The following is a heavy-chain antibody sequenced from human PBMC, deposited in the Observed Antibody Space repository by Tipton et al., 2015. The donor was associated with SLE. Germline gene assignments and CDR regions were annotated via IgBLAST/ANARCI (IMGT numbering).Heavy chain of an antibody. CDR2: IYYSGST. D-gene: IGHD6-13*01. V-gene: IGHV4-39*01. J-gene: IGHJ5*02. CDR1: GGSISSSSYY. CDR3: ARHSSSWYKDWFDP. Sequence: LRLSCTLSGGSISSSSYYWGWIRQPPGKGLEWIGSIYYSGSTYYDPSLKSRVTISVDTSKNQFSLKLSSVTAADTAGYYCARHSSSWYKDWFDPWGQGTLVTVSS.